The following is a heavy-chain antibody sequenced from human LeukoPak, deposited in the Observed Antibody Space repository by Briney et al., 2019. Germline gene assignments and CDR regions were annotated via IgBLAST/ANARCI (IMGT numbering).Heavy chain of an antibody. CDR2: ISSSSSYI. J-gene: IGHJ6*02. CDR3: ARDPRAGIFGVVGRYGMDV. V-gene: IGHV3-21*01. Sequence: GGSLRLSCAASGFTFSSYSMNWVRQAPGKGLEWVSSISSSSSYIYYADSVKGRFTISRDNAKNSLYLQMNSLRAEDTAVYYCARDPRAGIFGVVGRYGMDVWGQGTVVTVSS. CDR1: GFTFSSYS. D-gene: IGHD3-3*01.